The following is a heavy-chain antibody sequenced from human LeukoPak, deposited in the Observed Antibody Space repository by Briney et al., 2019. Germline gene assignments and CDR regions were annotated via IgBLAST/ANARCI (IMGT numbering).Heavy chain of an antibody. V-gene: IGHV3-48*01. Sequence: GGSLRLSCAASGFTISSYSMNWVRQAPGKGLEWISYISSASNTIYYADSVKGRFTISRDNAKNSVYLQMNSLRAEDTAMYYCARDGWFGDYNWFDPWGQGTLVTVSS. CDR1: GFTISSYS. D-gene: IGHD3-10*01. CDR3: ARDGWFGDYNWFDP. J-gene: IGHJ5*02. CDR2: ISSASNTI.